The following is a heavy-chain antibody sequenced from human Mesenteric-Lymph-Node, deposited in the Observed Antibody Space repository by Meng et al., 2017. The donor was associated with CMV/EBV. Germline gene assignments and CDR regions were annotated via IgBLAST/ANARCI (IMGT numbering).Heavy chain of an antibody. CDR1: INSGGYY. Sequence: INSGGYYWNWIRLHPGKGLEWIGYISYSGSTDYNSSLKSRVTISVGTSYKQFSLKLSSVTAADTAVYYCARESRSHYGSGSYYWFDYWGQGTLVTVSS. CDR2: ISYSGST. J-gene: IGHJ5*01. CDR3: ARESRSHYGSGSYYWFDY. V-gene: IGHV4-31*02. D-gene: IGHD3-10*01.